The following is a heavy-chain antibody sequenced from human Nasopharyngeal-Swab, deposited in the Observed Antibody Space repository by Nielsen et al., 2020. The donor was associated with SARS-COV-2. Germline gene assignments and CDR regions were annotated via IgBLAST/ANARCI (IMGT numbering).Heavy chain of an antibody. CDR2: IIPILGIA. V-gene: IGHV1-69*04. CDR3: AREYCSGGSCYGNYGMDV. CDR1: GGTFSSYT. J-gene: IGHJ6*02. Sequence: SVKVSCKASGGTFSSYTISWVRQAPGQGLEWMGRIIPILGIANYAQKFQGRVTITADKSTSTAYMELSSLRSEDTAVYYCAREYCSGGSCYGNYGMDVWGQGTTVTVSS. D-gene: IGHD2-15*01.